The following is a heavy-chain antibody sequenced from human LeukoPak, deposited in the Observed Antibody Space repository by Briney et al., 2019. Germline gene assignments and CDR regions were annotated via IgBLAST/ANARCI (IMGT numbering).Heavy chain of an antibody. CDR3: ATAQGLRPFLDAFDI. D-gene: IGHD4-17*01. CDR1: GYTLTELS. J-gene: IGHJ3*02. CDR2: FDPEDGET. Sequence: ASVKVSCKLSGYTLTELSMHWVRQAPGKGLEWMGGFDPEDGETIYAQKFQGRVTMTEDTSTDTAYMELSSLRSEDTAVYYCATAQGLRPFLDAFDIWGQGTMVTVSS. V-gene: IGHV1-24*01.